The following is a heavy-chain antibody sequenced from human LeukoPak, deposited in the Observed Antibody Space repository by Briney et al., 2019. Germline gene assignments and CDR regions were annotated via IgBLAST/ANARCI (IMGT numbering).Heavy chain of an antibody. J-gene: IGHJ4*02. V-gene: IGHV4-38-2*02. CDR2: IYNSGST. Sequence: SETLSLTCTVSGYSISSGYYWGWIRQPPGKGLEWIGNIYNSGSTYYNPSLKSRVTMSVDTSKNQFSLKLSSVTAADTAVYYCARHRYSYGHFDYWGQGTLVTVSS. CDR3: ARHRYSYGHFDY. D-gene: IGHD5-18*01. CDR1: GYSISSGYY.